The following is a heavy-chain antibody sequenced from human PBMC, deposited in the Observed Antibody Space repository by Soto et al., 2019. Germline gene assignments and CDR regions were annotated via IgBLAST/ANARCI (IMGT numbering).Heavy chain of an antibody. CDR3: ARDWYFYGSGSPNHMDV. CDR2: ISAHNGNS. CDR1: GYTFSNYG. D-gene: IGHD3-10*01. J-gene: IGHJ6*03. V-gene: IGHV1-18*01. Sequence: QVQLVQSGDEMRKPGASVKVSCQASGYTFSNYGITWVRQAPGQGLEWMGWISAHNGNSKYAQSLHGRLTLPTDTSTSTAYMELRSLRSDDTAVYYCARDWYFYGSGSPNHMDVWGKGTTVSVSS.